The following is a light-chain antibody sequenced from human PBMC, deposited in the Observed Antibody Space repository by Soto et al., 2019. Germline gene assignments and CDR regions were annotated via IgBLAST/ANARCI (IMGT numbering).Light chain of an antibody. CDR2: AAS. CDR3: QQYYSYPLT. Sequence: AIRMTQSPSSLSASTGDRVTITCRASQGIRSYLAWYQQKPGKAPKLLIYAASTLQSGVPSRFSGSGSGTDFTLTISCLQSEDCATYYCQQYYSYPLTFGGGTKVEIK. V-gene: IGKV1-8*01. CDR1: QGIRSY. J-gene: IGKJ4*01.